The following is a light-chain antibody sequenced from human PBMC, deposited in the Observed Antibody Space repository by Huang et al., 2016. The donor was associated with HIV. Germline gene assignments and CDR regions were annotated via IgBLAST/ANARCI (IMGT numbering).Light chain of an antibody. J-gene: IGKJ1*01. Sequence: DIQMTQSPPSLSASVADRVTITCRASQGISNSLAWYQQKPGNPPRLLVSGASKLESGVPARCRGSGSGTDYTLTISSLQPEDFATYYCQQYFSALWTFGQGTKV. CDR2: GAS. CDR3: QQYFSALWT. V-gene: IGKV1-NL1*01. CDR1: QGISNS.